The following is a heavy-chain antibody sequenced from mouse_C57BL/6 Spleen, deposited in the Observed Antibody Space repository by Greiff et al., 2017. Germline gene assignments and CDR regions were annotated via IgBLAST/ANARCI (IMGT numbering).Heavy chain of an antibody. CDR1: GYAFSSSW. J-gene: IGHJ2*01. Sequence: VKPGASVKISCKASGYAFSSSWMNWVKQRPGKGLEWIGRIYPGDGDTNYNGKFKGKATLTADKSSSTAYMQLSSLTSEDSAVYFCARWLLPNYFDYWGQGTTLTVSS. CDR3: ARWLLPNYFDY. V-gene: IGHV1-82*01. D-gene: IGHD2-3*01. CDR2: IYPGDGDT.